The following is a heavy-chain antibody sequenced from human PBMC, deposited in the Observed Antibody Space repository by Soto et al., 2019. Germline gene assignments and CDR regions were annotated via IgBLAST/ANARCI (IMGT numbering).Heavy chain of an antibody. CDR3: AKDSSEWMVRGVIRWYYFDY. CDR2: ISWNSGSI. Sequence: EVQLVESGGGLVQPGRSLRLSCAASGFTFDDYAMHWVRQAPGKGLEWVSGISWNSGSIGYADSVKGRFTITRDNAKNSLYLQKNSLRAEDTSVYYCAKDSSEWMVRGVIRWYYFDYWGPVSLVTVSS. J-gene: IGHJ4*02. CDR1: GFTFDDYA. D-gene: IGHD3-10*01. V-gene: IGHV3-9*01.